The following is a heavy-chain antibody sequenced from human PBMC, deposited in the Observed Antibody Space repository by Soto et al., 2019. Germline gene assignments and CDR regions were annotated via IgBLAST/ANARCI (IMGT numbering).Heavy chain of an antibody. J-gene: IGHJ4*02. CDR3: AKEYGRWLQLQGIDY. V-gene: IGHV3-30*18. D-gene: IGHD5-12*01. Sequence: GGSLRLSCAASGFTISTYGMHWVRQAPGKGLEWVAVISYDGSNKYYADSVKGRFTISRDNSKNTLYLQMNSLRAEDTAVYYCAKEYGRWLQLQGIDYWGQGTLVNVSS. CDR2: ISYDGSNK. CDR1: GFTISTYG.